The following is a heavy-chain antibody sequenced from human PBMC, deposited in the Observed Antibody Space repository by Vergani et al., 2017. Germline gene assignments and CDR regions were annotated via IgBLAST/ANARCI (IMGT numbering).Heavy chain of an antibody. J-gene: IGHJ5*02. D-gene: IGHD3-3*01. CDR2: SESGDST. V-gene: IGHV3-53*02. Sequence: EVQLVETGGGLIQPGGSLRLSCAASGFTVSSNYMSWVRQAPGKGLEWVSGISESGDSTFYADSVKGRFTISRDKSKNTLYLQMNSLRDEDTAVYYCAKDPPSWNGVSVHWFDPWGQGTLVTVSS. CDR1: GFTVSSNY. CDR3: AKDPPSWNGVSVHWFDP.